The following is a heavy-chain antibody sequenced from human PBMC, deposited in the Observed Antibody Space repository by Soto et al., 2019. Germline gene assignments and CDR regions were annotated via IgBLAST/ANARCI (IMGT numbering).Heavy chain of an antibody. CDR1: GFTFSSYA. CDR3: AKIHHSSSWYLDAFDI. CDR2: ISGSGGST. D-gene: IGHD6-13*01. J-gene: IGHJ3*02. Sequence: EVQLLESGGGLVQPGGSLRLSCAASGFTFSSYAMSWVRQAPGKGLEWVSAISGSGGSTYYADSVKGRFTISRDNSKNXLYLQMNSLRAEDTAVCYCAKIHHSSSWYLDAFDIWGQGTMVTVSS. V-gene: IGHV3-23*01.